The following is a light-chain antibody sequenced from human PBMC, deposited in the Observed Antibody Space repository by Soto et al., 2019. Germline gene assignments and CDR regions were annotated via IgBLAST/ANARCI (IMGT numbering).Light chain of an antibody. CDR1: SSDVGGYNY. V-gene: IGLV2-14*01. J-gene: IGLJ1*01. Sequence: QSVLTQPASVSGSPGQSITISCTGTSSDVGGYNYVSWYQQHPGKAPKLMIYEVSNRPSGVSNRFSGSKSGNTASLTISGLQAEDEADYYCSSYKSSSPYVFGTGAKGTVL. CDR3: SSYKSSSPYV. CDR2: EVS.